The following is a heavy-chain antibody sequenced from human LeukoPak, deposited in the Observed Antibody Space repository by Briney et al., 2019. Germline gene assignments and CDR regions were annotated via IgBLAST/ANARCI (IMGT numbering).Heavy chain of an antibody. CDR1: GGSISTYY. V-gene: IGHV4-4*07. D-gene: IGHD1/OR15-1a*01. CDR3: ARYQQRDGHWYFDL. Sequence: SETLSLTCTVSGGSISTYYWSWIRQPAGEGLQWIGRVYTSETTYYNPSLTSRVSISIDEFKNQVSLKLTSVTAADTAVYYCARYQQRDGHWYFDLWGRGTLATVSP. CDR2: VYTSETT. J-gene: IGHJ2*01.